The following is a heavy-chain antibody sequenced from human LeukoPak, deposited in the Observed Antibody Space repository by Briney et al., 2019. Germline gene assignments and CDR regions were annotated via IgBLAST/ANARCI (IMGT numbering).Heavy chain of an antibody. V-gene: IGHV1-24*01. CDR2: FDPEDGET. J-gene: IGHJ4*02. CDR3: ATAGYSSSWYLGFDY. Sequence: ASVKVSCKVFGYTLTELSMHWVRQAPGKGLEWMGGFDPEDGETIYAQKFQGRVTMTEDTSTDTAYMELSSLRSEDTAVYYCATAGYSSSWYLGFDYWGQGTLVTVSS. D-gene: IGHD6-13*01. CDR1: GYTLTELS.